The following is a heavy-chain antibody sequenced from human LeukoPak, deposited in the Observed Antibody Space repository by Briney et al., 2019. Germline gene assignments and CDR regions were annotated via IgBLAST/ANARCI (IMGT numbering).Heavy chain of an antibody. D-gene: IGHD2-2*01. V-gene: IGHV1-69*01. CDR1: GGTFSSYA. Sequence: SVKVSCKASGGTFSSYAISWVRQAPGQGLEWMGGIIPIFGTANYAQKFQGRVTITADESTSTAYMELSSLRSEDTAVYYCARDLRCSSTSCYSYYYYYMDVWGKGTTVTVS. CDR3: ARDLRCSSTSCYSYYYYYMDV. J-gene: IGHJ6*03. CDR2: IIPIFGTA.